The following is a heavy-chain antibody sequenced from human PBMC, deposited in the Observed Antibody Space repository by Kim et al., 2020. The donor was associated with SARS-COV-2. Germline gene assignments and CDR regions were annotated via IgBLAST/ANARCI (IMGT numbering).Heavy chain of an antibody. Sequence: SVKVSCKASGGTFSSYAISWVRQAPGQGLEWMGGIIPIFGTANYAQKFQGRVTITADESTSTAYMELSSLRSEDTAVYYCARETEDIVLMGAQNWFDPWGQGTLVTVSS. D-gene: IGHD2-8*01. CDR1: GGTFSSYA. CDR3: ARETEDIVLMGAQNWFDP. CDR2: IIPIFGTA. V-gene: IGHV1-69*13. J-gene: IGHJ5*02.